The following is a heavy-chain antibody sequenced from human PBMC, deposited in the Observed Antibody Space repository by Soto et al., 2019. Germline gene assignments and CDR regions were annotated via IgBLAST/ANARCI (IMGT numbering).Heavy chain of an antibody. J-gene: IGHJ6*02. Sequence: QVQLVQSGAEVKKPGSSVKVSCKASGGTFSSYAISWVRQVPGQGLEWMGGIIPIFGTADYAQKFQGRVTITADESTSTAYMELSSLRSEDAAVYYCAGSLQFDYYYGMGVWGQGTTVTVSS. V-gene: IGHV1-69*12. CDR1: GGTFSSYA. D-gene: IGHD1-1*01. CDR3: AGSLQFDYYYGMGV. CDR2: IIPIFGTA.